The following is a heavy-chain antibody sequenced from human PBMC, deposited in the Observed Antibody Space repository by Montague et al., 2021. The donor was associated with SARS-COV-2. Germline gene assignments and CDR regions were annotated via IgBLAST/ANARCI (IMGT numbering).Heavy chain of an antibody. CDR1: GDSISTDNW. V-gene: IGHV4-4*02. J-gene: IGHJ6*02. CDR2: IYHTGST. CDR3: ARHLRVTTVTSHMYHYAMDV. D-gene: IGHD4-11*01. Sequence: SETLSLTYVVSGDSISTDNWWTWVRLPPGKGLEWVGEIYHTGSTNYNPSLTSRVTISVDTSKNQVSLKLTSVTAADTAVYYCARHLRVTTVTSHMYHYAMDVWGQGTTVTVSS.